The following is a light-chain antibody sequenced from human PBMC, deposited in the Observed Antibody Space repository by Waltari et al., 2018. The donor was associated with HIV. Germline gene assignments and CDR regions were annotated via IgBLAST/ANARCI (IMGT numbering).Light chain of an antibody. V-gene: IGLV2-11*01. CDR1: SSDVGNYNY. CDR3: CSYAGSYTLGV. CDR2: DVS. Sequence: QSALTPPRSVSGSPGQSVTLPCTGTSSDVGNYNYVSWYQQHPGKAPKFMIYDVSKRPSGVPDRFSGSKSGNTASLTISGLQAEDEADYYCCSYAGSYTLGVFGGGTKVTVL. J-gene: IGLJ2*01.